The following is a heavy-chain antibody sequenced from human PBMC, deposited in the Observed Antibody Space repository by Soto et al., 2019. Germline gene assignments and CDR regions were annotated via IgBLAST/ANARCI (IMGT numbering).Heavy chain of an antibody. V-gene: IGHV5-51*01. CDR3: ARGSSYDFWSGFLSSWFDP. D-gene: IGHD3-3*01. J-gene: IGHJ5*02. Sequence: PGESLKISCKGSGYSFTSYWIGWVRQMPGKGLEWMGIIYPGDSDTRYSPSFQGQVTTSADKSIGTAYLQWSSLKASDTAMYYCARGSSYDFWSGFLSSWFDPWGQGTLVTVSS. CDR1: GYSFTSYW. CDR2: IYPGDSDT.